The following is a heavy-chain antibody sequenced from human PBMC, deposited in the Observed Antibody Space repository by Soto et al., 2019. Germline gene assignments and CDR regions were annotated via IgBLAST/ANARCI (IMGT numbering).Heavy chain of an antibody. CDR1: GFTFSSYS. CDR3: ARDSAGFDP. D-gene: IGHD2-15*01. J-gene: IGHJ5*02. Sequence: PGGSLRLSCAASGFTFSSYSMNWVRQAPGKGLEWVSYISSSSTIYYADSVKGRFTISRDNAKNSLYLQMNSLRAEDTAVYYCARDSAGFDPWGQGTLVTVSS. CDR2: ISSSSTI. V-gene: IGHV3-48*01.